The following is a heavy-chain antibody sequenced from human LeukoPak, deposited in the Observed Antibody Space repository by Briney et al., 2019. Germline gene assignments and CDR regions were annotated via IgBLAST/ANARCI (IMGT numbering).Heavy chain of an antibody. J-gene: IGHJ4*02. CDR2: INHSGST. Sequence: SETLSLTCAVYGGSFSNYYWSWIRQPPGKGLEWIGEINHSGSTNYNPSLKSRVTISVDTSKNQFSLKLSSVTAADTAVYYCASSYYDFWSGYYTGIDWGQGTLVTVSS. V-gene: IGHV4-34*01. CDR1: GGSFSNYY. D-gene: IGHD3-3*01. CDR3: ASSYYDFWSGYYTGID.